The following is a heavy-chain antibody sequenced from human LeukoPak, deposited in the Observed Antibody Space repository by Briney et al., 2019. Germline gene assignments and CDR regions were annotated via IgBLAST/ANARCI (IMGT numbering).Heavy chain of an antibody. CDR1: GGSISSYY. CDR2: IYYSGST. D-gene: IGHD7-27*01. Sequence: SETLSLTCTVSGGSISSYYWSWIRQPPGKGLEWIGYIYYSGSTNYNPSLKSRVTISVDTSKNQFSLKLSSVTAADTAVYYCARDTGEYYFDYWGQATLVTVSS. V-gene: IGHV4-59*01. J-gene: IGHJ4*02. CDR3: ARDTGEYYFDY.